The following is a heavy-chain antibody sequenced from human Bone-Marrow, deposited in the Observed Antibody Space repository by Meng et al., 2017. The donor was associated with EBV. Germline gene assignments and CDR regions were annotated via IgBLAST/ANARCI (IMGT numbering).Heavy chain of an antibody. CDR1: GYTFTNFD. CDR2: MNPDSGNT. V-gene: IGHV1-8*01. J-gene: IGHJ5*02. CDR3: ARGLQGTNWFDP. Sequence: QVQLVESGAEVKKPGASVRVSCEASGYTFTNFDINGVRQAAGQGLEWMGWMNPDSGNTGYARNFQGRVSMTRDTSRNTAYMELRGLTYEDTAIYYCARGLQGTNWFDPWGQGTLVTVSS.